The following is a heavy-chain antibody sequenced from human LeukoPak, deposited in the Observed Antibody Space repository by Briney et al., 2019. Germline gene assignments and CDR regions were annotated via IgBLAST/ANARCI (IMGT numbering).Heavy chain of an antibody. V-gene: IGHV3-23*01. CDR3: AKDEIVATIRSSGWYYFDY. CDR2: IIGSGGST. Sequence: PGGSLRLSCAASGFTFSGYAMSWVRQAPGKGLEWVSSIIGSGGSTYYADSVKGRFTISRDNSKNTLYLQMNSLRAEDTAVYYCAKDEIVATIRSSGWYYFDYWGQGTLVTVSS. D-gene: IGHD5-12*01. CDR1: GFTFSGYA. J-gene: IGHJ4*02.